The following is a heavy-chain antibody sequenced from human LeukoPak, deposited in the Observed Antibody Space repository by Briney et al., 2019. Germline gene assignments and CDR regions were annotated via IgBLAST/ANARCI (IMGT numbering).Heavy chain of an antibody. CDR3: ARRSGITMIVVLISDAFDI. Sequence: LETLSLTCTVSGGSISSSSYYWGWIRQPPGKGLEWIGSIYHSGSTYYNPSLKSRVTISVDTSKNQFSLKLSSVTAADTAVYYCARRSGITMIVVLISDAFDIWGQGTMVTVSS. CDR2: IYHSGST. V-gene: IGHV4-39*01. J-gene: IGHJ3*02. CDR1: GGSISSSSYY. D-gene: IGHD3-22*01.